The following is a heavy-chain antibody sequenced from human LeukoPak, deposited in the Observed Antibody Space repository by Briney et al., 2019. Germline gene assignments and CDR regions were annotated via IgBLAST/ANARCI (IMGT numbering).Heavy chain of an antibody. Sequence: ASAKVSCKASGGTFSSYATSWVRQAPGQGLEWMGRIIPILGIANYAQKFQGRVTITADKSTSTAYMELSSLRSEDTAVYYCAQRGLTGTFDYWGQGTLVTVSS. CDR3: AQRGLTGTFDY. J-gene: IGHJ4*02. CDR2: IIPILGIA. CDR1: GGTFSSYA. D-gene: IGHD1-20*01. V-gene: IGHV1-69*04.